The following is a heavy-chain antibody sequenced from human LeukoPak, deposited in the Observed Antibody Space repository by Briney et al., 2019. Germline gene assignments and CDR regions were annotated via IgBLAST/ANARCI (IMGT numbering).Heavy chain of an antibody. CDR1: GYTFTGYY. Sequence: GASVKVSCKASGYTFTGYYMHWVRQAPGQGLEWMGWINPNSGGTNYAQKSQGRVTMTRDTSISTAYMELSRLRSDDTAVYYCAREEVMLRPSEDYWGQGTLVTVSS. CDR3: AREEVMLRPSEDY. CDR2: INPNSGGT. D-gene: IGHD2-8*01. J-gene: IGHJ4*02. V-gene: IGHV1-2*02.